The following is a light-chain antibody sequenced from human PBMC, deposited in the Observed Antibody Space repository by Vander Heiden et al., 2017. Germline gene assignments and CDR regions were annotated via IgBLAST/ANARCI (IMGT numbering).Light chain of an antibody. CDR3: LQDYSYPYT. V-gene: IGKV1-6*01. Sequence: AIQMTQSPSSLSASVGDRVTITCRARQGISNDLGWYQQKPGKAPKLLIYAASSLQSGVPSRFSGSGSGTDFTLTISSLQPEDFATYYCLQDYSYPYTFGQGTKLEIK. CDR1: QGISND. J-gene: IGKJ2*01. CDR2: AAS.